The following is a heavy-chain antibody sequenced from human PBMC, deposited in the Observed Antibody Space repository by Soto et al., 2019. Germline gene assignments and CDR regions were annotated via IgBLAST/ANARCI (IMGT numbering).Heavy chain of an antibody. CDR1: GYSFTSYW. J-gene: IGHJ4*02. V-gene: IGHV5-10-1*03. CDR2: IDPSDSYT. CDR3: ARHGGGLGLLWFGELLC. D-gene: IGHD3-10*01. Sequence: EVQLVQSGAEVKKPGESLRISCKGSGYSFTSYWISWVRQMPGKGLEWMGRIDPSDSYTNYSPSFQGHVTISADKSISTAYLQWSSLKASDTAMYYCARHGGGLGLLWFGELLCWGQGTLVTVSS.